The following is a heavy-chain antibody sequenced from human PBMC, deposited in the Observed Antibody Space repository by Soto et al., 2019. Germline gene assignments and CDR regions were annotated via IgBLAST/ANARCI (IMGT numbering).Heavy chain of an antibody. V-gene: IGHV4-59*12. Sequence: PSETLSLTCTVSGGSISSYYWSWIRQPPGKGLEWIGDINYSGSTNYNPSLKSRVTISVDTSKNQFSLKLSSVTAADTAVYYCARDTFIAAAGTDWFDPWGQGTLVTVSS. J-gene: IGHJ5*02. CDR3: ARDTFIAAAGTDWFDP. CDR2: INYSGST. D-gene: IGHD6-13*01. CDR1: GGSISSYY.